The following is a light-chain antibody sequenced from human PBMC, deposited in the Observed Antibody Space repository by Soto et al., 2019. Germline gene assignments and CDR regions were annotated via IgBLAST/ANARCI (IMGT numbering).Light chain of an antibody. V-gene: IGKV3-11*01. CDR2: DIS. J-gene: IGKJ4*01. CDR1: QSVARF. Sequence: IVLTQSQATLWLSPGERATLSCRASQSVARFLAWYQQKPGQAPRLLIYDISNRAAGIPARFSGSGSGTDFTLTISSLEPEDFSVYYCQQRNCWLTFGGGTKVDIK. CDR3: QQRNCWLT.